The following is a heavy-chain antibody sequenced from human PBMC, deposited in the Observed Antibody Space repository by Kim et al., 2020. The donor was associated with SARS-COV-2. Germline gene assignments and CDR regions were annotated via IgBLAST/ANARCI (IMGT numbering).Heavy chain of an antibody. CDR1: GGSTISGGSY. Sequence: SETLSLTCTVSGGSTISGGSYWSWIRQYPGKGLEWIGYIYHTGSAYSNPSLESRVTISVDTSQNEFSLKLRSVTAADTAVYYCAKGGPRGDDYWGQGTLV. J-gene: IGHJ4*02. CDR3: AKGGPRGDDY. D-gene: IGHD2-21*01. V-gene: IGHV4-31*03. CDR2: IYHTGSA.